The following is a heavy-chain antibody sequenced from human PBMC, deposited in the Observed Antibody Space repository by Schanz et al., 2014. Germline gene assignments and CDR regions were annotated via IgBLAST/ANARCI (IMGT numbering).Heavy chain of an antibody. Sequence: EVQLVESGGGFVQPGGSLRLSCAASGFTFSDSWMHWVRQAPGKGLVWVSRISNDGSFTTFADSVKGRFTISRDNAKNTLYLQMNSLRAEDTAVYYCVRDTDYHFDYWGQGTLVTVSS. CDR1: GFTFSDSW. D-gene: IGHD4-17*01. J-gene: IGHJ4*02. CDR2: ISNDGSFT. CDR3: VRDTDYHFDY. V-gene: IGHV3-74*01.